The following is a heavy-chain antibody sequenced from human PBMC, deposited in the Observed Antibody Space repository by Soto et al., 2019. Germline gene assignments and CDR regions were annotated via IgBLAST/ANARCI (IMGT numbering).Heavy chain of an antibody. CDR2: IYWDDDK. D-gene: IGHD2-2*01. CDR3: VKGSPAPLAGH. V-gene: IGHV2-5*02. Sequence: ESGPTLVNPTQTLTLTCSFSGFSLSTSGVGVGWIRQPPGKALEWLALIYWDDDKRYSPSLKSRLTISKATSKNQVVLTMTNMDPADTATYYCVKGSPAPLAGHWGQGTLVTVYS. J-gene: IGHJ1*01. CDR1: GFSLSTSGVG.